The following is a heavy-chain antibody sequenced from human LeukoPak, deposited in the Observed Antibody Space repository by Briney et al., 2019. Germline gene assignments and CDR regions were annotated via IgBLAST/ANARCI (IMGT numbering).Heavy chain of an antibody. CDR2: ISGSGGST. Sequence: PGGSLRLSCAASGFTFSSYAMSWVRQAPGKGLEWVSAISGSGGSTSYTDSVKGRFTISRDNSKNALYLQMNSLRAEDTAVYYCAKVRKPFGYWGQGTLVTVSS. CDR3: AKVRKPFGY. V-gene: IGHV3-23*01. CDR1: GFTFSSYA. J-gene: IGHJ4*02.